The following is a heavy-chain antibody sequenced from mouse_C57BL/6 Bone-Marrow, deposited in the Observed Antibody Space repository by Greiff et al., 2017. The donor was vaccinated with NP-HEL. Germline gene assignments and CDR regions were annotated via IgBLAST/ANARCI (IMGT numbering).Heavy chain of an antibody. CDR3: AKTTRGFAY. D-gene: IGHD2-1*01. J-gene: IGHJ3*01. V-gene: IGHV5-4*03. Sequence: EVKVEESGGGLVKPGGSLKLSCAASGFTFSSYAMSWVRQTPEKRLEWVATISDGGSYTYYPDNVKGRFTISRDNAKNNLYLQMSHLKSEDTAMYYCAKTTRGFAYWGQGTLVTVSA. CDR1: GFTFSSYA. CDR2: ISDGGSYT.